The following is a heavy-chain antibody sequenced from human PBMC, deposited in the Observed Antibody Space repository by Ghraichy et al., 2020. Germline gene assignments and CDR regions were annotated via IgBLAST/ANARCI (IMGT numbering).Heavy chain of an antibody. CDR1: GFTFSSYS. CDR2: ISSSSSTI. D-gene: IGHD2-2*01. V-gene: IGHV3-48*01. CDR3: ARDIVVVPAAIPGMDV. J-gene: IGHJ6*02. Sequence: GGSLRLSCAASGFTFSSYSMNWVRQAPGKGLEWVSYISSSSSTIYYADSVKGRFTISRDNAKNSLYLQMNSLRAEDTAVYYCARDIVVVPAAIPGMDVWGQGTTVTVSS.